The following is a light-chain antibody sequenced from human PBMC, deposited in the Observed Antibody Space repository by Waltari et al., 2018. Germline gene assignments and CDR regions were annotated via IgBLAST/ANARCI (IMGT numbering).Light chain of an antibody. CDR3: SSYTSISACVL. V-gene: IGLV2-14*03. CDR1: SSDVGGYDY. Sequence: QSALTQPASVSGSPGQSITISCTGTSSDVGGYDYVSWYQQHPGKAPKLMIYDVSKRPSGVSNRFSGSKSGNTASLTISGLQAEDEADYYFSSYTSISACVLFGGGTKLTVL. CDR2: DVS. J-gene: IGLJ3*02.